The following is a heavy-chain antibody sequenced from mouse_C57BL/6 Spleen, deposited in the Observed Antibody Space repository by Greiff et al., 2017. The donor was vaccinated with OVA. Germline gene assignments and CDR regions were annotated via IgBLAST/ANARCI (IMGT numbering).Heavy chain of an antibody. CDR3: ARGNYYGSSYWYCDV. D-gene: IGHD1-1*01. CDR1: GYSFTGYY. V-gene: IGHV1-43*01. J-gene: IGHJ1*03. Sequence: VQLQQSGPELVKPGASVKISCKASGYSFTGYYMHWVKQSSEKSLEWIGEINPSTGGTSYNQKFKGKATLTVDKSSSTAYMQLKSLTSEDSAVYYCARGNYYGSSYWYCDVWGTGTTVTVSS. CDR2: INPSTGGT.